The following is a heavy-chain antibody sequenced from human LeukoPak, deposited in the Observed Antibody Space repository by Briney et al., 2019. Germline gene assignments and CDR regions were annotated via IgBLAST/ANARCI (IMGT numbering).Heavy chain of an antibody. CDR3: AKDAGYCVGGDCQPNYFDY. Sequence: GGSLRLSCAASGFTFSDYYMSWIRQAPGKGLEWVSYISSSGSTIYYADSVKGRFTISRDNAKNSLYLQMNSLRAEDAAVYYCAKDAGYCVGGDCQPNYFDYWGQGTLVTVSS. V-gene: IGHV3-11*01. CDR2: ISSSGSTI. D-gene: IGHD2-21*02. J-gene: IGHJ4*02. CDR1: GFTFSDYY.